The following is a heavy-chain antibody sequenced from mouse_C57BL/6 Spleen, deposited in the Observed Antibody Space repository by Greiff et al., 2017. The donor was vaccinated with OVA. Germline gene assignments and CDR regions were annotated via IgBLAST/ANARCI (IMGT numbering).Heavy chain of an antibody. CDR1: GFSFNTYA. D-gene: IGHD4-1*01. CDR3: VRHAVTGNYFDY. CDR2: IRSKSNNYAT. Sequence: DVMLVESGGGLVQPKGSLKLSCAASGFSFNTYAMNWVRQAPGKGLEWVARIRSKSNNYATYYADSVKDRFTISRDDSESMLYLQMNNLKTEDTAMYYCVRHAVTGNYFDYWGQGTTLTVSS. V-gene: IGHV10-1*01. J-gene: IGHJ2*01.